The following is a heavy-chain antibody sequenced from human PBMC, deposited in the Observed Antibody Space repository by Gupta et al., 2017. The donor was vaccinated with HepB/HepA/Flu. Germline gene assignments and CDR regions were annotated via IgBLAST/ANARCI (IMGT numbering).Heavy chain of an antibody. CDR1: GFTFSTYS. V-gene: IGHV3-21*01. CDR3: AREDQWEALDD. CDR2: ISSSSDYI. D-gene: IGHD1-26*01. J-gene: IGHJ4*02. Sequence: EVQLVESGGGLVKPGGSLRLSCAASGFTFSTYSIHWVRRAPGKGLEWVSSISSSSDYIYYADSVKGRFTISRDNAKNSLYLQMNSLRAEDTAVYYCAREDQWEALDDGGQGTLVTVSS.